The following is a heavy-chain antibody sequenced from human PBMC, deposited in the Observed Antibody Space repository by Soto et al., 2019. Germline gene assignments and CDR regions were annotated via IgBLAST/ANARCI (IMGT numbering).Heavy chain of an antibody. CDR3: AITTSTVSYWFDP. V-gene: IGHV1-2*02. Sequence: ASVKVSCKASGFSFTGYYIHWLRQAPGQGLEWMGWINAHSGGTEYAQKFQGRVTLTRDTSIATAYLTLTSLTSDDSAIYYCAITTSTVSYWFDPWGPGTQVTVSS. D-gene: IGHD4-4*01. CDR1: GFSFTGYY. J-gene: IGHJ5*02. CDR2: INAHSGGT.